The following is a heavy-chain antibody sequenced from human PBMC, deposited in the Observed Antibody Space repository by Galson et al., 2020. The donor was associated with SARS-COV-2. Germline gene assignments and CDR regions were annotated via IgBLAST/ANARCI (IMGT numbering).Heavy chain of an antibody. V-gene: IGHV3-21*01. CDR2: ISGNSKSI. Sequence: TGGSLRLSCVASGFTFSRYTVTWVRQTPGKGLQWVSSISGNSKSIYYADSLKGRFTISRDNSKNSLYLQMNSLRDDDTALYYCARSSQEDWLSPRTNWFDSWGQGTLVTVSS. D-gene: IGHD3-9*01. J-gene: IGHJ5*01. CDR3: ARSSQEDWLSPRTNWFDS. CDR1: GFTFSRYT.